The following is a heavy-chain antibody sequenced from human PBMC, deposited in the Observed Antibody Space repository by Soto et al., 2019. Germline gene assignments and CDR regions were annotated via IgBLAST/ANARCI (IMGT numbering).Heavy chain of an antibody. J-gene: IGHJ6*02. CDR2: RSGSGGYT. D-gene: IGHD3-16*01. V-gene: IGHV3-11*06. Sequence: QVQLVESGGGLVEPGGSLRLSCAASGFSVGDNYMTWIRQAPGKGLEWLSYRSGSGGYTNYADSVKGRFTISRDNAKNSLFLQLDSLRAEDTAVYFCARSSGRRHVFTFDYGLDVWGQGTTVTVSS. CDR3: ARSSGRRHVFTFDYGLDV. CDR1: GFSVGDNY.